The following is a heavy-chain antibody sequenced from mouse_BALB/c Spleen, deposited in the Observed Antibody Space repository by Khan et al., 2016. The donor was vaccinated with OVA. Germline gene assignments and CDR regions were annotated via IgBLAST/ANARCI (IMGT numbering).Heavy chain of an antibody. CDR1: GYTFTDYV. CDR3: VRFHGVY. CDR2: MNTYTGEP. J-gene: IGHJ2*01. Sequence: QIQLVQSGPELKKPGETVKISCKAFGYTFTDYVMNWVKQSPGEGLKWMGWMNTYTGEPTYADDFEGRFAFSLEPSATPAYLQISSLIVEDTATYFCVRFHGVYWGQGTALTVSS. V-gene: IGHV9-3-1*01.